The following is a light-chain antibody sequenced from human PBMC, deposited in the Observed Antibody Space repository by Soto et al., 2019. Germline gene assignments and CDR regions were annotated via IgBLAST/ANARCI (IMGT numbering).Light chain of an antibody. V-gene: IGKV3-20*01. CDR2: GGS. CDR3: QQYDDWLRLT. Sequence: EIVLTQSPGTLSLSPGERATLSCRASPSVSRDFLVWYQHKRGQPPRLLLYGGSIRATGIPDRFSGSGSGTDFTLTISRLEPEDVAVYYCQQYDDWLRLTFGGGTKVEIK. CDR1: PSVSRDF. J-gene: IGKJ4*01.